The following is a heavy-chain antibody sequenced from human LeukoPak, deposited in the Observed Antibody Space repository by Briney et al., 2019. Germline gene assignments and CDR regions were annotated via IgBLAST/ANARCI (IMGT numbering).Heavy chain of an antibody. V-gene: IGHV3-15*01. CDR3: TTVSATGTPFL. CDR1: GFTFSTTW. CDR2: VKSKNDGGTT. J-gene: IGHJ4*02. D-gene: IGHD1-1*01. Sequence: GGSLRLSCAASGFTFSTTWMTWVRQAPGKGLEGVGRVKSKNDGGTTDFAAPVKGRFTISRDDSKDTVYLQMNSLKTEDTAVYYCTTVSATGTPFLWGQGTLVTVSS.